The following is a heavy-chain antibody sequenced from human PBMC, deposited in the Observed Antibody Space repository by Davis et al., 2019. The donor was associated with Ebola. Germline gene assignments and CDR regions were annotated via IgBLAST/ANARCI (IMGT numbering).Heavy chain of an antibody. Sequence: GESLKISCKGSGYSFTKYWIGWVRQMPGKGLEWMGIIYPGDSDATYSPSFQGQVTFSVDKSIRTAYLHWNSLKASDTATYYCARQGTTSWDSWGQGTLVTVSS. V-gene: IGHV5-51*01. J-gene: IGHJ4*02. CDR1: GYSFTKYW. D-gene: IGHD2-2*01. CDR3: ARQGTTSWDS. CDR2: IYPGDSDA.